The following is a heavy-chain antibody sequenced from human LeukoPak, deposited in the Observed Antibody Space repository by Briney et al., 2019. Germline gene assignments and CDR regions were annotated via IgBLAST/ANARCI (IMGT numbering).Heavy chain of an antibody. V-gene: IGHV4-59*12. CDR3: ARSLYYYGSDSFDI. Sequence: PSETLSLTCTVSGGSISNKYWSWIRQPPGKGLEWIGYIYYSGSTSYNPSLKSRATISVDTSKKQFSLKLSSVTAADTAVYYCARSLYYYGSDSFDIWGQGTMVTVSS. CDR1: GGSISNKY. J-gene: IGHJ3*02. D-gene: IGHD3-10*01. CDR2: IYYSGST.